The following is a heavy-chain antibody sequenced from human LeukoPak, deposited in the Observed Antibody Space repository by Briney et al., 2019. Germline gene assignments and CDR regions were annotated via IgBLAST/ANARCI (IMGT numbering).Heavy chain of an antibody. Sequence: GGSLRLSCAASGFTFSSYAMHWVRQAPGKGLEWVAVISYDGSNKYYADSVKGRFTISRDNSKNTLYLQMNSLRAEDTAVYYCAREGRWDAFDIWGQGTMVTVSS. V-gene: IGHV3-30-3*01. D-gene: IGHD4-23*01. CDR2: ISYDGSNK. CDR3: AREGRWDAFDI. CDR1: GFTFSSYA. J-gene: IGHJ3*02.